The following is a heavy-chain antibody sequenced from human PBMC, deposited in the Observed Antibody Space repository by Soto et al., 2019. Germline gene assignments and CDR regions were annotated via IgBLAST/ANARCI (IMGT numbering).Heavy chain of an antibody. Sequence: PGESLKISCKGSGYTFTNYWIAWVRQMPGKGLEWMGIIYPGNSNTRYSPSFQGQVTISADKSITTAYLQWTSLKASDTAMYYCARPAEVYKADALEHWSQGTPVTVSS. CDR2: IYPGNSNT. V-gene: IGHV5-51*01. J-gene: IGHJ1*01. CDR1: GYTFTNYW. CDR3: ARPAEVYKADALEH. D-gene: IGHD6-13*01.